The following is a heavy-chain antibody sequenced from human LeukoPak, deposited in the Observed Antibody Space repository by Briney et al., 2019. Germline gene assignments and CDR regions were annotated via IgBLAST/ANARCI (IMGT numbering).Heavy chain of an antibody. V-gene: IGHV3-30*04. CDR1: GFTFSSYV. J-gene: IGHJ6*03. CDR2: ISYDGSNE. Sequence: GGSLRLSCAASGFTFSSYVMHWVRQAPGKGLEWVAIISYDGSNEYYADSVKGRFTISRDNSKNTLYLQMNSLKAEDTAVYYCARDRSSGWFPNYYYYYYMDVWGKGTTVTVSS. D-gene: IGHD6-19*01. CDR3: ARDRSSGWFPNYYYYYYMDV.